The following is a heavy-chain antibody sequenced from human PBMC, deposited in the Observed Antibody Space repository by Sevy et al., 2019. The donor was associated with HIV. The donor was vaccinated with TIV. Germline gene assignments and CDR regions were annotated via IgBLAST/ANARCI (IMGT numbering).Heavy chain of an antibody. CDR1: GFIFNNYD. Sequence: GESLKISCAASGFIFNNYDMYWIRQAPGKGLEWVATVSYDGADKDYADIVKDRFTISRDSSRSMLYLQMSSLRPEDTGVYFCAKDMVDCSGGTCYSGAVSPFESWGQGTLVTVSS. V-gene: IGHV3-30*18. CDR3: AKDMVDCSGGTCYSGAVSPFES. CDR2: VSYDGADK. D-gene: IGHD2-15*01. J-gene: IGHJ4*02.